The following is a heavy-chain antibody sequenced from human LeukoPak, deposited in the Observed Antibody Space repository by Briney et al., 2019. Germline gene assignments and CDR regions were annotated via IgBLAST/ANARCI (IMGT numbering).Heavy chain of an antibody. J-gene: IGHJ4*02. D-gene: IGHD2-2*01. CDR2: INPNSGGT. CDR1: GYTFTDYY. V-gene: IGHV1-2*02. Sequence: ASVNVSCMASGYTFTDYYMHWPRQAPGQGLEWMGWINPNSGGTNYAQKFQGRVTMIRDTAISTAYMELSRLRSDDTAVYYCARDRGCSSTSCGFDYWGQGTLVTVAS. CDR3: ARDRGCSSTSCGFDY.